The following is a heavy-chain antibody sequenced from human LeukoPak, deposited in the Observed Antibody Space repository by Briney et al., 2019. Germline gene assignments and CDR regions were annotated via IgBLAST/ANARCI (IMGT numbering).Heavy chain of an antibody. CDR2: IKQDGSEK. Sequence: PGGSLRLSCAASGFTFSSYWMSWVRQAPGKGLEWVANIKQDGSEKYYVDSVKGRFTISRDNAKNSLYLQMNSLRAEDTAVYYCARGSSYCGGDCYGATDAFDTWGQGTMVTVSS. D-gene: IGHD2-21*02. CDR1: GFTFSSYW. V-gene: IGHV3-7*04. CDR3: ARGSSYCGGDCYGATDAFDT. J-gene: IGHJ3*02.